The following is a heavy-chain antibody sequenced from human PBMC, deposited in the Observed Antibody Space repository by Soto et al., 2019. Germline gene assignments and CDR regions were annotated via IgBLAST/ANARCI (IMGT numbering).Heavy chain of an antibody. CDR1: GFTFSSYG. J-gene: IGHJ6*02. D-gene: IGHD3-3*01. CDR2: ISYDGSNK. Sequence: WGSLGLSCAASGFTFSSYGMHWVHQAPGKGLEWVAVISYDGSNKYYADSVKGRFTISRDNSKNTLYLQMNSLRAEDTAVYYCAKANYDFWSGYYTWNYYYYYGMDVWGQGTTVTVSS. CDR3: AKANYDFWSGYYTWNYYYYYGMDV. V-gene: IGHV3-30*18.